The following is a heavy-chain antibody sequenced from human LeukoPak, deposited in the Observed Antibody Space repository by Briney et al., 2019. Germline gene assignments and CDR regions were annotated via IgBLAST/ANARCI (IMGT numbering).Heavy chain of an antibody. V-gene: IGHV3-48*03. Sequence: GGSLRLSCAASGFTFSSYAMNWVRQTPGKGLEWVSYINSRGITIYHADSVKGRFTISRDNAKNSLFLQMNNLRAEDTAIYYCAREGLPAAQSAYYYYYYYMDVWGKGTTVTISS. D-gene: IGHD2-2*01. CDR3: AREGLPAAQSAYYYYYYYMDV. CDR1: GFTFSSYA. J-gene: IGHJ6*03. CDR2: INSRGITI.